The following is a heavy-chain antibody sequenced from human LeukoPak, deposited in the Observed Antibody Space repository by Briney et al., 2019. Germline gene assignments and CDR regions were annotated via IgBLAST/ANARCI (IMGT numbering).Heavy chain of an antibody. CDR3: ASSMVVTAIFV. Sequence: PSETLSLTCTVSGGSISSGGYSWSWIRQHPGKGLEWIGYIYYSGSTYYNPSLKSRVTISVDTSKNQFSLKLSSVTATDTAVYYCASSMVVTAIFVWGQGTLVTVSS. CDR2: IYYSGST. V-gene: IGHV4-31*03. J-gene: IGHJ4*02. D-gene: IGHD2-21*02. CDR1: GGSISSGGYS.